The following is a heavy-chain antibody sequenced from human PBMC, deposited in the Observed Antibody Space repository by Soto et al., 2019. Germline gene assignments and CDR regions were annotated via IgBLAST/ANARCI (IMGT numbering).Heavy chain of an antibody. J-gene: IGHJ3*01. CDR2: MSDDGSKT. V-gene: IGHV3-30*18. D-gene: IGHD3-16*02. CDR3: AKPRLVELSFNALEP. Sequence: QAQLVESGGGVVQPGRSLRLSCGASGFRFSNYGMHWVRQAPGKGVEWVAAMSDDGSKTYYADSVKGRCTIASENSRHTLFLTMNRPGPEDTAAYYCAKPRLVELSFNALEPWGQGTVVTVSS. CDR1: GFRFSNYG.